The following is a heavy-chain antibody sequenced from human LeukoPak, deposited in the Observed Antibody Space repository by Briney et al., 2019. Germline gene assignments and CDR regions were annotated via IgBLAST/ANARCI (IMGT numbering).Heavy chain of an antibody. CDR3: ARDPTPSSSSGMKRFDP. J-gene: IGHJ5*02. D-gene: IGHD6-13*01. CDR1: GYTFTGYY. Sequence: ASVKVSCKASGYTFTGYYMHWVRQAPGQGLEWMGRFNPNSGGTNYAQKFQGRVTMTRDTSISTAYMELSRLRSDDTAVYYCARDPTPSSSSGMKRFDPWGQGTLVTVSS. V-gene: IGHV1-2*06. CDR2: FNPNSGGT.